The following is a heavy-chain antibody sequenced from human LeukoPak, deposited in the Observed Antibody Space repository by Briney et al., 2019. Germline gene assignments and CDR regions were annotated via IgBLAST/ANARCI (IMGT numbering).Heavy chain of an antibody. CDR1: GITLSNYG. CDR2: ISDSGGRT. CDR3: AKRGVVIRVILVGFHKEAYYFDS. J-gene: IGHJ4*02. V-gene: IGHV3-23*01. Sequence: GGPLRLSCTVSGITLSNYGMSWVRQAPGKGLEWVAGISDSGGRTNYADSVKGRFTISRDNPKNTLYLQMNSLRAEDTAVYFCAKRGVVIRVILVGFHKEAYYFDSWGQGALVTVSS. D-gene: IGHD3-22*01.